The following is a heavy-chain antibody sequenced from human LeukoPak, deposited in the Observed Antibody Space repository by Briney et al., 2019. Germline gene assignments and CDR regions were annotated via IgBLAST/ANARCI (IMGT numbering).Heavy chain of an antibody. CDR2: ISYSGSVQ. J-gene: IGHJ4*02. V-gene: IGHV3-30*03. Sequence: PGGSLRLSCAASGXTFNNFGVHWVRQAPGKGLEWVSVISYSGSVQFYADSVKGRFTISRDASKNTVHLQMNSLRVEDTAVYYCARSPRDSRDWTGTLDYWGQGALVTVSS. CDR1: GXTFNNFG. CDR3: ARSPRDSRDWTGTLDY. D-gene: IGHD3-22*01.